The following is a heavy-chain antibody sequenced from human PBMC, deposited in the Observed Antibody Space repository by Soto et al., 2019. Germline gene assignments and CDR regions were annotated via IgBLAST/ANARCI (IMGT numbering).Heavy chain of an antibody. CDR2: ISYDGSTK. CDR3: AKDSDFGSYLDY. Sequence: GGSLRLSCAAAGFTFSSFGMHWVRQAPGKGLEWVAVISYDGSTKYYGDSVKGRFTISRDNSKNTLYLQMNSLRPEDTAVYYCAKDSDFGSYLDYWGQGTLVTVSS. V-gene: IGHV3-30*18. CDR1: GFTFSSFG. J-gene: IGHJ4*02. D-gene: IGHD3-3*01.